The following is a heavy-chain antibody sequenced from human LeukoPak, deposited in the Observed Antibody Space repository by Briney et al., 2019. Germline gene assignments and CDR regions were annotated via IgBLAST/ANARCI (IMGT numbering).Heavy chain of an antibody. J-gene: IGHJ4*02. CDR1: GCTFISYW. CDR2: IKKDGSEK. CDR3: ASPDY. V-gene: IGHV3-7*01. Sequence: GWSLRLSCPASGCTFISYWWSWVGQAPGKGLEWVANIKKDGSEKYYVDSLKGRFTISRDNAKNSLYLQMNSLRAEDTAVYYCASPDYWGQGTLVTVS.